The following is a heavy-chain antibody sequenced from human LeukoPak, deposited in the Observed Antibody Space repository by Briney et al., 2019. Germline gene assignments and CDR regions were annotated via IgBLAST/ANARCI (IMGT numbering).Heavy chain of an antibody. CDR1: GFTFSSYG. CDR3: ARWGGPLGWFDP. CDR2: IRYDGSNK. V-gene: IGHV3-30*02. D-gene: IGHD3-10*01. J-gene: IGHJ5*02. Sequence: GGSLRLSCAASGFTFSSYGMHWVRQAPGKGLEWVAFIRYDGSNKYYADSVKGRFTISRDNSKNTLYLQMNSLRAEDTAVYYCARWGGPLGWFDPWGQGTLVTVSS.